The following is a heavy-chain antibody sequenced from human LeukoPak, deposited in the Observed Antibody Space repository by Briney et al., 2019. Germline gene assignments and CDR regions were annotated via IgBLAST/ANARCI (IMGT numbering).Heavy chain of an antibody. D-gene: IGHD4-17*01. CDR3: ARGGTWATV. Sequence: GGALRLSCAASGFTVSTKYMTWVRQAPGKGLEWVSGMNWNGGSTGDADSVKGRVTISRDNAKNSLYLQMNSLRAEDTALYYCARGGTWATVWGQGTLVTVSS. CDR2: MNWNGGST. J-gene: IGHJ4*02. V-gene: IGHV3-20*04. CDR1: GFTVSTKY.